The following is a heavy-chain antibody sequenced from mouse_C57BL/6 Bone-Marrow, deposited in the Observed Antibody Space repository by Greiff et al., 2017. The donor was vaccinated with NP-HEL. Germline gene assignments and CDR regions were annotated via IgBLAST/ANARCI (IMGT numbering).Heavy chain of an antibody. Sequence: QVQLQQPGAELVKPGASVKLSCKASGYTFTSYWMQWVKQRPGQGLEWIGEIDPSDSYTNYNQKFKGKATLTVDTSSSTAYMQLSSLTSEDSAVYYCARPIYYDYEGFAYWRQGTLVTVSA. CDR1: GYTFTSYW. CDR3: ARPIYYDYEGFAY. V-gene: IGHV1-50*01. CDR2: IDPSDSYT. J-gene: IGHJ3*01. D-gene: IGHD2-4*01.